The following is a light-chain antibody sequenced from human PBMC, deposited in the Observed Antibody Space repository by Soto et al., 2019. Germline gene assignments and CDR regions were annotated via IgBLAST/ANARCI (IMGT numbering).Light chain of an antibody. V-gene: IGKV3-20*01. CDR3: QPYGGLWT. CDR1: QSVRSSY. CDR2: GAS. J-gene: IGKJ1*01. Sequence: EIVSTQSPATLSLSPGERATLSCRASQSVRSSYLAWYQQKPGQAPRLLIYGASSRATGIPDRFSGSGSGTDFTLTINRLAPEDFAVYYCQPYGGLWTVGKGTKVDIK.